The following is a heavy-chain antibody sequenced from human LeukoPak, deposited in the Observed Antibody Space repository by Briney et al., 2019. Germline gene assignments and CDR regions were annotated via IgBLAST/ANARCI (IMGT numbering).Heavy chain of an antibody. CDR2: MNPNSGNT. Sequence: GASVKVSCKASGYTFTSYDINWVRQATGQGLEWMGWMNPNSGNTGYAQKFQGRVTMTRNTSISTAYMELSSLRSEDTAVYYCARAYSSSWYMGYYYYYYMDVWGKGTTVTISS. CDR1: GYTFTSYD. D-gene: IGHD6-13*01. V-gene: IGHV1-8*01. J-gene: IGHJ6*03. CDR3: ARAYSSSWYMGYYYYYYMDV.